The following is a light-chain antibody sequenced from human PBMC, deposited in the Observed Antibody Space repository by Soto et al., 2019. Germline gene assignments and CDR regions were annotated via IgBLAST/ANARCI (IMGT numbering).Light chain of an antibody. CDR3: CSYAGSYPVV. CDR1: SSDVGAYNY. Sequence: QSVLTQPRSVSASPGQSVTISCTGTSSDVGAYNYVSWYQQHPGKAPKVMIYDVSERPSGVPDRFSGSKSGNTASLTISGLKAEDEADYYCCSYAGSYPVVFGGGTKVTVL. J-gene: IGLJ2*01. CDR2: DVS. V-gene: IGLV2-11*01.